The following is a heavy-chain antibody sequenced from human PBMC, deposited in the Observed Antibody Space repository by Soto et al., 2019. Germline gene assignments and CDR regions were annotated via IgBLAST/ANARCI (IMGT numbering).Heavy chain of an antibody. V-gene: IGHV1-69*13. CDR1: GGTISSYA. CDR3: AGSLYDSSGYYYDEDYYYYGMDV. Sequence: ASVKVSCKASGGTISSYAISWVRQAPGQGLEWMGGIIPIFGTANYAQKFQGRVTITADESTSTAYMELSSLRSEDTAVYYCAGSLYDSSGYYYDEDYYYYGMDVWGQGTTVTVSS. J-gene: IGHJ6*02. CDR2: IIPIFGTA. D-gene: IGHD3-22*01.